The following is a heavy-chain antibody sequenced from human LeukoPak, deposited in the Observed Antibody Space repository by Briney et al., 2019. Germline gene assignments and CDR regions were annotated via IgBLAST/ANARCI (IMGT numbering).Heavy chain of an antibody. CDR1: GYTFTSYG. CDR2: ISAYNGNT. CDR3: AGTLAYCGGDCSDFDY. J-gene: IGHJ4*02. D-gene: IGHD2-21*02. Sequence: ASVKVSCKASGYTFTSYGISWVRQAPGQGLEWMGWISAYNGNTNYAQKLQGRVIMTTDTSTSTAYMELSSLRSEDTAVYYCAGTLAYCGGDCSDFDYWGQGTLVTVSS. V-gene: IGHV1-18*01.